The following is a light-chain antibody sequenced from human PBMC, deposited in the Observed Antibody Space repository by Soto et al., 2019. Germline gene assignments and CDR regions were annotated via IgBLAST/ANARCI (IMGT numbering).Light chain of an antibody. V-gene: IGKV3-20*01. CDR3: QQYETFSGT. J-gene: IGKJ1*01. CDR2: AAS. Sequence: EIVLTQSPGTLSLSPGERATLSCRASQSLNTNSLAWYQQKPGQTPRLLIYAASTRDTDIPDRFIGSGSGTDFALTITRLEPEDFALYYCQQYETFSGTFGPGTKVEI. CDR1: QSLNTNS.